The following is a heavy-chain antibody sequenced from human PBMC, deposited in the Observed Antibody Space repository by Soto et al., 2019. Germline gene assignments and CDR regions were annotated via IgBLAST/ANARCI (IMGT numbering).Heavy chain of an antibody. CDR1: GGTFSSYA. Sequence: ASVKVSCKASGGTFSSYAISWVRQAPGQGLEWMGGIIPIFGTANYAQKFQGRVTITADESTSTAYMELSSLRSEDTAVYYCAIVEMASVLNWFDPWGQGTLVTVSS. CDR2: IIPIFGTA. V-gene: IGHV1-69*13. CDR3: AIVEMASVLNWFDP. J-gene: IGHJ5*02. D-gene: IGHD2-15*01.